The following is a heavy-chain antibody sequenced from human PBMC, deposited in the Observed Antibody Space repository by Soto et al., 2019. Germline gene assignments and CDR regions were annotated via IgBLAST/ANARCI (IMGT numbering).Heavy chain of an antibody. CDR2: IYWDDDK. CDR1: GFSLTTSGVG. CDR3: AHRVLRTVFGLVTTTAIYFDF. J-gene: IGHJ4*02. Sequence: QITLNESGPTQVKPRQTLTLTCTFSGFSLTTSGVGVGWIRQSPGKAPEWLALIYWDDDKRYSPSLKCRLTITKDTSKHQVVLTMADLDPADTATYYCAHRVLRTVFGLVTTTAIYFDFWGQGTPVAVSS. V-gene: IGHV2-5*02. D-gene: IGHD3-3*01.